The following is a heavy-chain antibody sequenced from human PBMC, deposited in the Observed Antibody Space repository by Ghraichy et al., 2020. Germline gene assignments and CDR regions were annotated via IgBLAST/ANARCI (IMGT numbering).Heavy chain of an antibody. J-gene: IGHJ4*02. Sequence: ASVKVSCKVSGYTLTELSMHWVRQAPGKGLEWMGGFDPEDGETIYAQKFQGRVTVTEDTSTDTAYMELSSLRSEDTAVYYCATDRGGGWAFFDYWGQGTLVTVSS. CDR3: ATDRGGGWAFFDY. D-gene: IGHD6-19*01. CDR1: GYTLTELS. CDR2: FDPEDGET. V-gene: IGHV1-24*01.